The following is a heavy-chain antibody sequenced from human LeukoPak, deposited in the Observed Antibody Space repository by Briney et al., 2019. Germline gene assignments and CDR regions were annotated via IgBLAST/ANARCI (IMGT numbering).Heavy chain of an antibody. CDR1: VFTFSSYT. CDR2: ITGTSGSV. J-gene: IGHJ4*02. CDR3: ARDKWRAGFPAAGSDS. V-gene: IGHV3-21*01. Sequence: GGSLRLSRAASVFTFSSYTLNWVLEPPGTGVGGVSSITGTSGSVSYTESVNCRFTTSRDNARKSLYLQMDSLRAEDTALYYCARDKWRAGFPAAGSDSWGQGTLVTVSS. D-gene: IGHD6-25*01.